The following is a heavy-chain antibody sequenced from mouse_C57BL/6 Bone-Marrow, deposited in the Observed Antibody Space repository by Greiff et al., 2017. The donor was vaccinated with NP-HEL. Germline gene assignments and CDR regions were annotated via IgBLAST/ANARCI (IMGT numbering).Heavy chain of an antibody. Sequence: EVQLHQSGPELVKPGASVKISCKASGYTFPDYYMNWVKQSHGKSLEWIGDINPNNGGTSYNQKFKGKATLTVDKSSSTAYMELRSLTSEDYAVYYCAKGDGYYDAMDYWGQGTSVTVSS. V-gene: IGHV1-26*01. CDR2: INPNNGGT. CDR1: GYTFPDYY. CDR3: AKGDGYYDAMDY. J-gene: IGHJ4*01. D-gene: IGHD2-3*01.